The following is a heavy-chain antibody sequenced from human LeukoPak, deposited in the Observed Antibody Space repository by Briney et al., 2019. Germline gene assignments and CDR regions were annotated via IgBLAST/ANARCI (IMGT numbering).Heavy chain of an antibody. CDR1: GGSISGYY. D-gene: IGHD6-19*01. Sequence: PSETLSLTCTVSGGSISGYYWSCVRQPAGQELESSGRIYTSGGTNYTPSLKSRVTMSVDTSKNQFSLKLSSVTAADTAVYYCARSSGWSNGWFDPWGQGTLVTVSS. CDR2: IYTSGGT. V-gene: IGHV4-4*07. CDR3: ARSSGWSNGWFDP. J-gene: IGHJ5*02.